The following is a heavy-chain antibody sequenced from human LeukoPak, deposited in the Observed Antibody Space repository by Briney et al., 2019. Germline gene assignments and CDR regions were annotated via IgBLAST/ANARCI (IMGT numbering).Heavy chain of an antibody. Sequence: SETLSLTCAVYGGSFSDYYWSWIRQPPGKGLEWIGRIYTRGSANYNPSLKSRVTMSVDTSKNQFSLKLSSVTAADTAVYYCARDPSSWFDPWGQGTLVTVSS. CDR1: GGSFSDYY. V-gene: IGHV4-4*07. J-gene: IGHJ5*02. CDR3: ARDPSSWFDP. CDR2: IYTRGSA.